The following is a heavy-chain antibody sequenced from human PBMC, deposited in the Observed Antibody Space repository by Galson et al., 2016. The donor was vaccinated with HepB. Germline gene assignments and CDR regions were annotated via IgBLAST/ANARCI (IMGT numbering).Heavy chain of an antibody. CDR3: TRSLMFWLFDY. J-gene: IGHJ4*02. V-gene: IGHV3-49*02. CDR2: IRSKAYGGTT. D-gene: IGHD3-3*01. Sequence: EWVGFIRSKAYGGTTEYAASVKGRFTISRDDSKRIAYLQMNSLKTEDTAVYYCTRSLMFWLFDYWGQGTLVTVSS.